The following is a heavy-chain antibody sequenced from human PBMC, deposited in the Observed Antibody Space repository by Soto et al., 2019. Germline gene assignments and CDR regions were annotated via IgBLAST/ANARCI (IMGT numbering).Heavy chain of an antibody. CDR2: MNPDSGNT. J-gene: IGHJ4*02. V-gene: IGHV1-8*01. Sequence: QVQLVQSGAEVKKPGASVKVSCKASGYTFTSYDINWVRQATGQGLEVMGWMNPDSGNTGYAQKFQGRVSRTRNTSITTADMELSSLRSDDTAVYYCASAKVGANDYWGQGTLVTVSS. CDR1: GYTFTSYD. CDR3: ASAKVGANDY. D-gene: IGHD1-26*01.